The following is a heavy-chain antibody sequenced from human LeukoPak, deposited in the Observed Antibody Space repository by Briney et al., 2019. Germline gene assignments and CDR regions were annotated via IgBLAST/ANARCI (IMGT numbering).Heavy chain of an antibody. D-gene: IGHD6-13*01. J-gene: IGHJ6*03. Sequence: GASVKVSCKASGYTFTGYYMHWVRQAPGQGLKWMGWINPNSGGTNYAQKFQGRVTMTRDTSISTAYMELSRLRSDDTAVYYCARVAAAGELLYYYYYMDVWGKGTTVTISS. V-gene: IGHV1-2*02. CDR3: ARVAAAGELLYYYYYMDV. CDR1: GYTFTGYY. CDR2: INPNSGGT.